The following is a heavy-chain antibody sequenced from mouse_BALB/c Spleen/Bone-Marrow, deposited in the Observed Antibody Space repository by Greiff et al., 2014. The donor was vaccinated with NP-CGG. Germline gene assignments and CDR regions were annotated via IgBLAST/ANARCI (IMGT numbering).Heavy chain of an antibody. V-gene: IGHV1-5*01. J-gene: IGHJ2*01. CDR1: GYTFTSYW. Sequence: VQLQQSGTVLARPGASVKMSCKASGYTFTSYWMHWVKQRPGQGLEWIGTIYPGNSDTTYNQEFKGKAKLTAVTSTSTAYMELSSLTSEDSAVYYCTTLARNYFDYWGQGTTLTVSS. D-gene: IGHD3-1*01. CDR3: TTLARNYFDY. CDR2: IYPGNSDT.